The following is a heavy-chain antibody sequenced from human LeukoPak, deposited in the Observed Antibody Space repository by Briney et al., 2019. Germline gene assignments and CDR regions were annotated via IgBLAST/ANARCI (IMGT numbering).Heavy chain of an antibody. CDR1: GFSFSDHW. Sequence: PWGSLRLSCAASGFSFSDHWMNWVRQAPGKRLEWVANIKLDGSEENYVDSVKGRFTISRDNVKNSLYLQMYSLRVEDTAVYYCARGLSNGDSRYNWFGPWGQGTLVRVSS. V-gene: IGHV3-7*04. CDR3: ARGLSNGDSRYNWFGP. CDR2: IKLDGSEE. J-gene: IGHJ5*02. D-gene: IGHD2-8*01.